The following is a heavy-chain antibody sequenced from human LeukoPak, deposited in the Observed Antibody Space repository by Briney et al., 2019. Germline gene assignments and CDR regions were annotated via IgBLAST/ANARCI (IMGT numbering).Heavy chain of an antibody. Sequence: GGSLRLSCAASGFTFSSYSMNWVRQAPGKGLEWVSSISSSSYIYYADSVKGRFTISRDNAKNSLYLQMNSLRAEDTAVYYCARDLMVRGVRLYYYMDVWGKGTTVTVSS. D-gene: IGHD3-10*01. CDR3: ARDLMVRGVRLYYYMDV. CDR1: GFTFSSYS. CDR2: ISSSSYI. J-gene: IGHJ6*03. V-gene: IGHV3-21*01.